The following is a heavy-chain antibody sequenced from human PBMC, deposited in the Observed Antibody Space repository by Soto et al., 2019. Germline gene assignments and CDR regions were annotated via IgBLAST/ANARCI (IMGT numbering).Heavy chain of an antibody. J-gene: IGHJ5*02. D-gene: IGHD6-25*01. CDR3: ARYSSGFGWFDP. CDR1: GGSISSTDYY. CDR2: IYYSGST. Sequence: PSETLSLTCTVSGGSISSTDYYWGWIRQPPGKGLEWIGGIYYSGSTYYNPSLKSRVTISVDTSQNQFSLNLSSVTAADTAVYYCARYSSGFGWFDPWGQGTLVTVSS. V-gene: IGHV4-39*01.